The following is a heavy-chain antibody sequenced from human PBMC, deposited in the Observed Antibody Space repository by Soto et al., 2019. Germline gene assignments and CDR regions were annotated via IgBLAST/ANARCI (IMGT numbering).Heavy chain of an antibody. D-gene: IGHD3-16*01. J-gene: IGHJ4*02. V-gene: IGHV4-39*01. CDR3: AGHSYDYVFDA. Sequence: PSETLSLTCIVSGGSVSGSSIRGDAYYCGWLRQSPGKGLEWIGSVFYSGYTYYNPALKSRVTVSMDTSENHFSLKLSSVTAADTAVYYCAGHSYDYVFDAWGQGALVTVSS. CDR2: VFYSGYT. CDR1: GGSVSGSSIRGDAYY.